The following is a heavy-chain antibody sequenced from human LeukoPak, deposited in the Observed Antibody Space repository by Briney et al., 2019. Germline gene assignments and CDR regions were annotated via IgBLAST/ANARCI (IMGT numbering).Heavy chain of an antibody. D-gene: IGHD4-17*01. CDR1: GFSFSSYS. Sequence: GGSLRLSCAASGFSFSSYSIHWVRQAPGKGLEWVAVISSDGNSKNFALSVKGRFAISRDNSKNTLYLQMNSLRAEDTAVYYCAKDRGIRGDYVFDYWGQGTLVTVSS. CDR3: AKDRGIRGDYVFDY. J-gene: IGHJ4*02. CDR2: ISSDGNSK. V-gene: IGHV3-30*09.